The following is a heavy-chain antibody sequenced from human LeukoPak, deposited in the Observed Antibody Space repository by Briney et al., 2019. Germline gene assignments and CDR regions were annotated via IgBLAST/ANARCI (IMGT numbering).Heavy chain of an antibody. Sequence: AAVKVSCKASGYTFTGYYMHWVRQAPGQGLEWMGRINPNSGGTNYAQKFQGRVTMTRDTSISTAYMELSRLRSDDTAVYYCARVQGGYSSGFSEPFDPWGQGTLVTVSS. CDR1: GYTFTGYY. CDR3: ARVQGGYSSGFSEPFDP. J-gene: IGHJ5*02. CDR2: INPNSGGT. V-gene: IGHV1-2*06. D-gene: IGHD6-25*01.